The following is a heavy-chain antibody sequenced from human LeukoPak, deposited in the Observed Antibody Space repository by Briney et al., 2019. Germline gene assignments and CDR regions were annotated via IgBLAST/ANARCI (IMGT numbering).Heavy chain of an antibody. CDR3: ARDDTVTAFF. Sequence: GGSLRLSCAASGFTFSSYSMNWVRQAPGKGLEWVSSISSSSSYIYYADSVKGRFTISRDNAKNPLYLQMNSLRAEDTAVYYCARDDTVTAFFWGQGTLVTVSS. V-gene: IGHV3-21*01. CDR2: ISSSSSYI. J-gene: IGHJ4*02. CDR1: GFTFSSYS. D-gene: IGHD5-18*01.